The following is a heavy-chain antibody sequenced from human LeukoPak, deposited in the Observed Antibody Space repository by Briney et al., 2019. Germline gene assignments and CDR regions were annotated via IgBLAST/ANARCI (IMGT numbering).Heavy chain of an antibody. CDR1: GFSFSSYA. D-gene: IGHD5-24*01. Sequence: GGSLRLSCAASGFSFSSYAMHWVRQAPGKGLEYVSAISSNGGSTYYANSVKGRFTISRDNSKNTLYLQMGSLRAEDMAVYYCARARDGYNYFWFDPWGQGTLVTLSS. V-gene: IGHV3-64*01. CDR2: ISSNGGST. CDR3: ARARDGYNYFWFDP. J-gene: IGHJ5*02.